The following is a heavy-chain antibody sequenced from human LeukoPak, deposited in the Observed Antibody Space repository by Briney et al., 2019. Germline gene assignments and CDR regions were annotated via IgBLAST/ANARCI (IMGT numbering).Heavy chain of an antibody. CDR3: ARDRSSSWYTDGFDI. CDR1: GESFSGYY. D-gene: IGHD6-13*01. V-gene: IGHV4-34*01. Sequence: SETLSLTCAVYGESFSGYYWSWIRQPPGKGLEWIGEINHSGSTNYNPSLKSRVTISVDTSKNQFSLKLSSVTAADTAVYYCARDRSSSWYTDGFDIWGQGTMVTVSS. J-gene: IGHJ3*02. CDR2: INHSGST.